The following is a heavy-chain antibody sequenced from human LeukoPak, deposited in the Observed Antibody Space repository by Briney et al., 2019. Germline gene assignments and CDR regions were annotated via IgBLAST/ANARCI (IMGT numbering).Heavy chain of an antibody. Sequence: GGSLRLSCAASGLTFSEYSMAWVRQAPGKGLEWVSSITSGGTYIYYADSVKGRFTISRDNAKNSLYLQMNSLRAEDTAVYYCARDLSGLWQQFDYWGQGTLVTVSS. D-gene: IGHD5-24*01. CDR1: GLTFSEYS. J-gene: IGHJ4*02. V-gene: IGHV3-21*01. CDR3: ARDLSGLWQQFDY. CDR2: ITSGGTYI.